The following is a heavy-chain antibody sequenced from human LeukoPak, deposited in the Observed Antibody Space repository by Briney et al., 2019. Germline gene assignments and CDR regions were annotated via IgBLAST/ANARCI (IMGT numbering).Heavy chain of an antibody. Sequence: SETLSLTCAVYGGSFSVYYWSWIREPPGEGLEWIGEINHSGSTNYNPSLKSRVTISVDTSKNQFSLKLSSVTAADTAVYYCARDRGVSYGMDVWGQGTTVTVSS. D-gene: IGHD3-10*01. CDR1: GGSFSVYY. CDR3: ARDRGVSYGMDV. CDR2: INHSGST. J-gene: IGHJ6*02. V-gene: IGHV4-34*01.